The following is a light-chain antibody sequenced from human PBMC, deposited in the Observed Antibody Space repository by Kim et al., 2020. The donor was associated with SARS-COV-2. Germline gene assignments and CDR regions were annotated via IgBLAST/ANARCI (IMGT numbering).Light chain of an antibody. Sequence: GSGRDRVPINWPGSQGVKSVLSWYQAKPRRAPKRLNYGGSNLENGVPTRVRGSGLGTEFTLTISSLQPEDFATYFCLPHNTYPITFGQGEQLEIK. J-gene: IGKJ5*01. CDR2: GGS. CDR1: QGVKSV. V-gene: IGKV1-17*01. CDR3: LPHNTYPIT.